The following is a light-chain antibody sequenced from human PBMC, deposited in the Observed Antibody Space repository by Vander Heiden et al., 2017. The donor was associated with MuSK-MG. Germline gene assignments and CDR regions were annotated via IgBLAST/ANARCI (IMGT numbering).Light chain of an antibody. CDR3: QQYGSSPLT. CDR1: QSVSSSY. CDR2: GAS. J-gene: IGKJ4*01. V-gene: IGKV3-20*01. Sequence: IVLTQSPGTLPLSPGERATLSCRARQSVSSSYLAWYQQKPGQAPRLLIYGASSRATGIPDRFSGSGSGTDFTLTISRLEPEDFAVYYCQQYGSSPLTFGGGTKVEIK.